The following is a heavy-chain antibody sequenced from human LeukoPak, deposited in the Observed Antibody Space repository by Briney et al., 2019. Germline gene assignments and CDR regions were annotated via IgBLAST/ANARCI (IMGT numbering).Heavy chain of an antibody. CDR2: ISWDGGST. Sequence: GGSLRLSCAVSGFTFGAYTMHWVRQTPGKGLEWVSLISWDGGSTYYSDSVKGRFTISRDNSKHSLFLQMNSLRTEDTALYYCAKDMDYYDDAGDKGSNAFDIWGQGTMVTVSS. D-gene: IGHD3-22*01. CDR3: AKDMDYYDDAGDKGSNAFDI. CDR1: GFTFGAYT. V-gene: IGHV3-43*01. J-gene: IGHJ3*02.